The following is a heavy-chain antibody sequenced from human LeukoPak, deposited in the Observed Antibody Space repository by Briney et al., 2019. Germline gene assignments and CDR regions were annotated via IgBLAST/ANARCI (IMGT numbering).Heavy chain of an antibody. V-gene: IGHV3-49*04. D-gene: IGHD3-16*01. CDR3: APTYYDHVWAFDV. CDR1: GFTFGDYA. CDR2: IRSKANGGTT. J-gene: IGHJ3*01. Sequence: GGSLRLSCTASGFTFGDYAMSWVRQAPGKGREWVGFIRSKANGGTTEYAASVKGRFTISRDDSKSIAYLQMNSLKTEDTAVYYCAPTYYDHVWAFDVWGRGTMVTVSS.